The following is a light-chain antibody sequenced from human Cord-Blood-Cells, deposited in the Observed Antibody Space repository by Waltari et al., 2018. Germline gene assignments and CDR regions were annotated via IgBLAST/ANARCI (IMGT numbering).Light chain of an antibody. V-gene: IGKV1-39*01. J-gene: IGKJ4*01. CDR1: QRIISY. CDR3: QQSYSTPLT. Sequence: DIQMTQSPYSLFTSLGDSVTITRRASQRIISYLNCYRQKAGKAPKLLIYAASSLQSGVPSRFSGSGSGTDFTLTISSLQPEDFATYYCQQSYSTPLTFGGGTKVEIK. CDR2: AAS.